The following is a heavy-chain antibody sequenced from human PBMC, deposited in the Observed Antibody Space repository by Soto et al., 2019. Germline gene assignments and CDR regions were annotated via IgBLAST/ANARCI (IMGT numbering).Heavy chain of an antibody. D-gene: IGHD2-2*01. J-gene: IGHJ5*02. Sequence: QVQLVQSGAEVKKPGASVKVSCKASGYTFTGYYMHWVRQAPGQGLEWMGWINPNSGGTNYAQKFQGCVTMTRDTSISTAYMELSRVRADGTAVYYCARDLRYCSSSSCYAGLGWFDPCGQGTLVTVSS. CDR1: GYTFTGYY. V-gene: IGHV1-2*04. CDR2: INPNSGGT. CDR3: ARDLRYCSSSSCYAGLGWFDP.